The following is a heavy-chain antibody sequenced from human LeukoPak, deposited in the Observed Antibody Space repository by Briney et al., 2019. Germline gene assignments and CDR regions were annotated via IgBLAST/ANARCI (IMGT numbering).Heavy chain of an antibody. J-gene: IGHJ3*02. CDR1: GYSISSGYY. D-gene: IGHD2-2*01. Sequence: SETLSLTCAVSGYSISSGYYWGWIRQPPGKGLEWIGSIYHSGSTYYNPSLKSRVTISVDTSKNQFSLKLSSVTAADTVVYYCARQRTSGAFDIWGQGTMVTVSS. V-gene: IGHV4-38-2*01. CDR2: IYHSGST. CDR3: ARQRTSGAFDI.